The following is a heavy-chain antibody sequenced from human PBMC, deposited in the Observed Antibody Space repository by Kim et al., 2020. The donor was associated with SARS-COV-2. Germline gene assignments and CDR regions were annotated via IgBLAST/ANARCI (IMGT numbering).Heavy chain of an antibody. V-gene: IGHV3-7*01. CDR2: K. D-gene: IGHD3-16*01. Sequence: KYYRDSGKGRITISRDNAKNLMYRQMGGLRAEDTAVYYCARDIRGTWFDPWGQGTLVTVSS. CDR3: ARDIRGTWFDP. J-gene: IGHJ5*02.